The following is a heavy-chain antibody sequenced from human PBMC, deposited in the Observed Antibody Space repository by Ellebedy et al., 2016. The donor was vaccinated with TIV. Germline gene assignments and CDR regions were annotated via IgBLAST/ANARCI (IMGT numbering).Heavy chain of an antibody. CDR2: IRSKGKNYAT. D-gene: IGHD4-11*01. V-gene: IGHV3-73*01. J-gene: IGHJ4*02. CDR3: TRRAAVTYDL. Sequence: GGSLRLSXAASGFTFTDSAIHWVRQASGKGLEWVGRIRSKGKNYATEYAASMKGRFTISREDSKNTAYLQMNSLKTEDTAVYYCTRRAAVTYDLWGQGTLVTVSS. CDR1: GFTFTDSA.